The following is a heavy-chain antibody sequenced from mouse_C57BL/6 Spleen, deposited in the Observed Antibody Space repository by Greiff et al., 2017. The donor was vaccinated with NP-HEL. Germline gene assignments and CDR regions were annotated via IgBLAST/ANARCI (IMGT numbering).Heavy chain of an antibody. Sequence: VQLQQPGAELVKPGASVKMSCKASGYTFTSYWITWVKQRPGQGLEWIGDIYPGSGSTNYNEKFKSKATLTVDTTSSTAYVQHSSLTSEDSAVYYCARSASTVVATFDYWGQGTTLTVSS. CDR1: GYTFTSYW. J-gene: IGHJ2*01. V-gene: IGHV1-55*01. CDR3: ARSASTVVATFDY. D-gene: IGHD1-1*01. CDR2: IYPGSGST.